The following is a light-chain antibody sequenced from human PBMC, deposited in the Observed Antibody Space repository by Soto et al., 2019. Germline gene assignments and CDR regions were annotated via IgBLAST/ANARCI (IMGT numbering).Light chain of an antibody. CDR3: QVRTEWPPFMYS. J-gene: IGKJ2*01. Sequence: EIVLTQSPATLSLSPGERATLSCRASQSVDTFLAWYQQKLGRTPRLLIYDTSNRATGIPPRFSGSGSGTDFTLTISRLEPEDFAVYYCQVRTEWPPFMYSFGQGTKLEVK. CDR1: QSVDTF. V-gene: IGKV3-11*01. CDR2: DTS.